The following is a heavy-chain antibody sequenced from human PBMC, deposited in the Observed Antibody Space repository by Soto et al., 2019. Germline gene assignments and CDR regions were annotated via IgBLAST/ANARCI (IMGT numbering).Heavy chain of an antibody. CDR3: GKASGESYPGSRLFDY. CDR2: IANTGGDT. V-gene: IGHV3-23*01. Sequence: EVQLLESGGGLVQPGGSLRLSCVASGFTFRNYAMSWVRQAPGKGLEWVSVIANTGGDTLNTDTVKGRFTISRDNSKNTPYLHMNGLRAEEAGGYYCGKASGESYPGSRLFDYWGQGTRVTVPS. CDR1: GFTFRNYA. D-gene: IGHD3-10*01. J-gene: IGHJ4*02.